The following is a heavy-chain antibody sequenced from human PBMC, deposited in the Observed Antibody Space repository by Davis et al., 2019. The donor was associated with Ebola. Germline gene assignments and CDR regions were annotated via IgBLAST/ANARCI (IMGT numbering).Heavy chain of an antibody. D-gene: IGHD4-17*01. CDR1: GGSISSYY. CDR3: ARRGYGDYYLDY. V-gene: IGHV4-59*01. Sequence: SETLSLTCTVSGGSISSYYWSWIRQPPGKGLEWIGYIYYSGSTNYNPSLKSRVTISVDTSKNQFSLKLSSVTAADTAVYYCARRGYGDYYLDYWGQGTLVTVSS. J-gene: IGHJ4*02. CDR2: IYYSGST.